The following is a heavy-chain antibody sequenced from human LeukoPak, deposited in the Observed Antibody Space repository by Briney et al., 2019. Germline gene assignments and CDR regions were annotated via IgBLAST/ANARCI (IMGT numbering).Heavy chain of an antibody. D-gene: IGHD4-17*01. CDR2: MNPQSGVS. Sequence: ASVKVSCKASGYTFTAYYIYWLRQAPGQGLEWMGWMNPQSGVSRSPQKFQGRVTMTRDTSISTAYMEVSRLTSDDTAMYYCARGSRLSATVTPRYGGWGQGTLVTVSS. V-gene: IGHV1-2*02. CDR1: GYTFTAYY. CDR3: ARGSRLSATVTPRYGG. J-gene: IGHJ4*02.